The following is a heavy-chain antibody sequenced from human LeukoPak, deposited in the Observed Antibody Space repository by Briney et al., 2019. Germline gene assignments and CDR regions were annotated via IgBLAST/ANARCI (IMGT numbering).Heavy chain of an antibody. D-gene: IGHD3-22*01. CDR1: GFTFSSYG. CDR3: AKRGSYYDSSGYYRFDY. J-gene: IGHJ4*02. V-gene: IGHV3-30*18. Sequence: GRSLRLSCAASGFTFSSYGMHWARQAPGKGLEWVAVISYDGSNKYYADSVKGRFTISRDNSKNTLYLQMNSLRAEDTAVYYCAKRGSYYDSSGYYRFDYWGQGTLVTVSS. CDR2: ISYDGSNK.